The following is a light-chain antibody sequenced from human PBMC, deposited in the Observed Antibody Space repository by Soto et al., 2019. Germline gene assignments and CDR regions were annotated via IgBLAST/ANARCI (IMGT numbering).Light chain of an antibody. CDR2: DAS. CDR1: QSVSSH. CDR3: QQRRNSIT. V-gene: IGKV3-11*01. Sequence: EIVLTQSPATLSLSPGERATLSCRASQSVSSHLAWFQQRPGQAPRLLIYDASNRATGIPARFSGSGSGTDFTLTTSSLEPEDFAVYYCQQRRNSITFGPGTRLEIK. J-gene: IGKJ5*01.